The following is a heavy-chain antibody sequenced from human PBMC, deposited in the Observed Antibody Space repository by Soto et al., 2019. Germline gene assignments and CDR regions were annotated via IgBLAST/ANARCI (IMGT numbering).Heavy chain of an antibody. J-gene: IGHJ5*02. CDR3: ARCSLVVVPAPGFDP. V-gene: IGHV4-31*11. D-gene: IGHD2-2*01. Sequence: SETLSLTCAVSGGSISSGGYYWSWIRQHPGKGLEWIGYIYYSGTTYYNPSLKSRVTISVDTSKNQFSLKLSSVSAADTALYYCARCSLVVVPAPGFDPWGRGTLVTVSS. CDR1: GGSISSGGYY. CDR2: IYYSGTT.